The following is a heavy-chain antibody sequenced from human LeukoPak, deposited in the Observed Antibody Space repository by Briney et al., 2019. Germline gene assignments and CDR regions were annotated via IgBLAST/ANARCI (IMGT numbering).Heavy chain of an antibody. J-gene: IGHJ5*02. Sequence: QPGGSLRLSCAASGFTFSNYGMHWVRQAPGKGLEWVAVIWYDGSTEHYADSVRGRFTISRDNSKNTLYLQMTSLRADDTAVYYCAKDVSGPYGSLFDPWGQGTLVIVSS. CDR2: IWYDGSTE. D-gene: IGHD6-19*01. CDR1: GFTFSNYG. CDR3: AKDVSGPYGSLFDP. V-gene: IGHV3-33*06.